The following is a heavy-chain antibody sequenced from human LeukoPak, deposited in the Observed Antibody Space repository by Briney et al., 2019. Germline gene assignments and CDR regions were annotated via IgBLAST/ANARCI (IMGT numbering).Heavy chain of an antibody. CDR2: INPSGGST. Sequence: ASVKVSCKASGYTFTSYYMHWVRQAPGQGLEWMGIINPSGGSTSYAQKFQGRVTMTRDTSTSTAYMELRSLRSDDTAVYYCAREPLLWFGELSLYFDYWGQGTLVTVSS. CDR1: GYTFTSYY. V-gene: IGHV1-46*01. D-gene: IGHD3-10*01. J-gene: IGHJ4*02. CDR3: AREPLLWFGELSLYFDY.